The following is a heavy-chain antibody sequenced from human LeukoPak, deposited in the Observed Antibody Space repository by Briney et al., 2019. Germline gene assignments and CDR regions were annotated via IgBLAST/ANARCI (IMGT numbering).Heavy chain of an antibody. D-gene: IGHD6-13*01. J-gene: IGHJ4*02. CDR2: IYYSGST. Sequence: SETLSLTCTVSGGSISSSSYYWGWIRQPPGKVLEWIGTIYYSGSTYYNPSLKSRVTISVDTSKNQFSLKVSSVTAADTAVYYCARISGYRSNWSIDYWGQGTLVTVSS. CDR1: GGSISSSSYY. V-gene: IGHV4-39*01. CDR3: ARISGYRSNWSIDY.